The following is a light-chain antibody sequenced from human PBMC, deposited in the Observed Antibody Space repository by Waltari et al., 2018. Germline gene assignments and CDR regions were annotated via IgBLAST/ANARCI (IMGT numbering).Light chain of an antibody. V-gene: IGKV3-11*01. CDR3: QQRSNWPPYT. CDR2: DAS. Sequence: IVLTQSPATLSLSPGERATLPCRASQSVSSYLAWYQQKPGQAPRLLIYDASNRATGIPARFSGSGSGTDFTLTISILEPEDFSVYYCQQRSNWPPYTFGQGTKLEIK. J-gene: IGKJ2*01. CDR1: QSVSSY.